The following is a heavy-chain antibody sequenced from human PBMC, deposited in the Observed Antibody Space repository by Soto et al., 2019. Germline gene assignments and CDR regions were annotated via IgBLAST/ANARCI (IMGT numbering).Heavy chain of an antibody. V-gene: IGHV3-30*18. D-gene: IGHD3-9*01. Sequence: PGGSLRLSCAASGFTFSSFGMHWVRQAPGKGLEWVAVISYDGSHKYYADSVKGRFTFSRDNSKNTLYLQMNSLRAEDTAVYYCAKADSDHDILTGLDYWGQGTLVTVSS. CDR2: ISYDGSHK. J-gene: IGHJ4*02. CDR1: GFTFSSFG. CDR3: AKADSDHDILTGLDY.